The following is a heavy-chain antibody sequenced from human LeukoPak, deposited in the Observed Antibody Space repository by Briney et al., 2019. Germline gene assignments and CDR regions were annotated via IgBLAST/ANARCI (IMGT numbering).Heavy chain of an antibody. CDR2: IGGSGGTT. J-gene: IGHJ4*02. D-gene: IGHD5-18*01. V-gene: IGHV3-23*01. Sequence: GGSLRLSCAASGFTFDSYAMSWVRQAPGKGLKWVSAIGGSGGTTFYADSVKGRFTISRDNSKNTLYLQMNSLRAEDTAIYYCVKKVEGYSYGPFDYWGQGTLVTVSS. CDR3: VKKVEGYSYGPFDY. CDR1: GFTFDSYA.